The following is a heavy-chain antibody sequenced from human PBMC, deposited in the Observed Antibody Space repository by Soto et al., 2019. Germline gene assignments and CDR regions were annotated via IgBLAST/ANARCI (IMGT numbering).Heavy chain of an antibody. V-gene: IGHV4-4*02. J-gene: IGHJ6*02. D-gene: IGHD3-10*01. CDR1: GGSISSSNW. CDR2: IYHSGST. Sequence: SETLSLTCAVSGGSISSSNWWSWVRQPPGKGLEWIGEIYHSGSTNYNPSLKSRVTISVDKSKNQFSLKLSSVTAADTAVYYCARARLWFGALLHYYYSGMDVWGQGTTVTVSS. CDR3: ARARLWFGALLHYYYSGMDV.